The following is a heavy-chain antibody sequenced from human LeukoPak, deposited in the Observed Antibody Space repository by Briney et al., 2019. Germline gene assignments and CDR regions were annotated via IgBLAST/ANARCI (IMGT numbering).Heavy chain of an antibody. V-gene: IGHV3-23*01. CDR1: GITLSNYA. CDR3: AKRGFVIRVILLGFHKEAYYFDS. CDR2: ISGSGGGT. D-gene: IGHD3-3*01. Sequence: GGSLRLSCAVSGITLSNYAMSWVRQAPGKGLEWVAGISGSGGGTHYADSVKGRFTISRDNPKNTLYLQMNNLRAGDTAVYFCAKRGFVIRVILLGFHKEAYYFDSWGQGALVTVSS. J-gene: IGHJ4*02.